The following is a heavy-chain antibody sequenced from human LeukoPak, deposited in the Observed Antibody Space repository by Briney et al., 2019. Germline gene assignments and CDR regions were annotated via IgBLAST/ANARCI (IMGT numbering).Heavy chain of an antibody. CDR1: GFAFDDFA. CDR3: SRNGLVDFDY. Sequence: PGQSLRLSCTTSGFAFDDFAMSWVRQPAGKGLEWVGFIRRRAYGGAAEYAASVKGRFIISRDDSKGIAYLQMNSLKTEDTAVYYCSRNGLVDFDYWGQGSRVAVSS. CDR2: IRRRAYGGAA. V-gene: IGHV3-49*04. J-gene: IGHJ4*02.